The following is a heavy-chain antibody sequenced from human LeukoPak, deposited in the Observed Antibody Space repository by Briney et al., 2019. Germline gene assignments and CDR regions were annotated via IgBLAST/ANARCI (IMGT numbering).Heavy chain of an antibody. J-gene: IGHJ4*02. CDR1: GFTFTSSA. CDR3: AAGYSSGWYHSAAY. V-gene: IGHV1-58*02. CDR2: IVVGSGKT. Sequence: ASVKVSCKASGFTFTSSAMQWVRQARGQRLEWIGWIVVGSGKTNYAQKFQERVTITRDMSTSTAYMELSSLRSEDTAVYYCAAGYSSGWYHSAAYWGQGTLVTVSS. D-gene: IGHD6-19*01.